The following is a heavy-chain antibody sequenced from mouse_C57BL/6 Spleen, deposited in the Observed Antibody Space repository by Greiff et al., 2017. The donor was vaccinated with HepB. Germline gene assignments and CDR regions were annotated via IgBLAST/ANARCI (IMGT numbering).Heavy chain of an antibody. J-gene: IGHJ4*01. CDR2: IDPSDSYT. Sequence: QVQLQQPGAELVMPGASVKLSCKASGYTFTSYWMHWVKQRPGQGLEWIGEIDPSDSYTNYNQKFKGKSTLTVDKSSSTAYMQLSSLTSEDSAVYYCARSRGHYDPGDYWGQGTSVTVSS. CDR3: ARSRGHYDPGDY. CDR1: GYTFTSYW. D-gene: IGHD2-4*01. V-gene: IGHV1-69*01.